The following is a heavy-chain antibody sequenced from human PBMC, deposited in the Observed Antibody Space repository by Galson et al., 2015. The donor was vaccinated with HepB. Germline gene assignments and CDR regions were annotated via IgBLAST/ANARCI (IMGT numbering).Heavy chain of an antibody. CDR1: GFTFSSYS. CDR2: ISSSSSYI. D-gene: IGHD6-19*01. J-gene: IGHJ2*01. CDR3: ARDYSSGWNFDL. V-gene: IGHV3-21*01. Sequence: SLRLSCAASGFTFSSYSMNWVRQAPGKGLEWVSSISSSSSYIYYADSVKGRFTISRDNAKNSLYLQMNSLRAEGTAVYYCARDYSSGWNFDLWGRGTLVTVSS.